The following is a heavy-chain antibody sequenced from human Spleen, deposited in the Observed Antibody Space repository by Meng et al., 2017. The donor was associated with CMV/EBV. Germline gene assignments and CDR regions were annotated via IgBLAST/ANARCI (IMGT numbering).Heavy chain of an antibody. V-gene: IGHV1-2*02. CDR2: INPNSGGT. J-gene: IGHJ4*02. CDR3: ARGPRYCSRGSCYQDF. Sequence: SGYTFIDYYIHWVRQAPGQGLEWMGWINPNSGGTNSPQKFQGRITMTRDTSISTAYMELRRLRSDDTAVYFCARGPRYCSRGSCYQDFWGQGTLVTVSS. D-gene: IGHD2-15*01. CDR1: GYTFIDYY.